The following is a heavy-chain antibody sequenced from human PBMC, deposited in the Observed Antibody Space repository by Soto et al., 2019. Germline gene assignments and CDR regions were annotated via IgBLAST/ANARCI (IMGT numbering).Heavy chain of an antibody. J-gene: IGHJ4*02. CDR3: AKERSVVATTTDFDY. CDR2: ASYDGSYK. CDR1: GFTFSSFG. Sequence: QVQLVESGGGVVQPGRSLRLSCAASGFTFSSFGMHWVRQAPGKGLEWVAVASYDGSYKCYADSVKGRFTISRDNSKNTLYLQMNSLRAEDTAVYYCAKERSVVATTTDFDYWGQGTLVTVSS. D-gene: IGHD5-12*01. V-gene: IGHV3-30*18.